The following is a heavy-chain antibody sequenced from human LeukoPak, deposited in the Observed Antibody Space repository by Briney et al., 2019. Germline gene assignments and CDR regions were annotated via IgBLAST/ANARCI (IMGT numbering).Heavy chain of an antibody. J-gene: IGHJ4*02. CDR2: ISNSGTTK. CDR3: AREPNVDTAMVTGY. Sequence: PGGSLRLSCTTSEFIFRNYEMNWVRQAPGKGLEWVSYISNSGTTKYYADSVKGRFTISRDNADNSLYLQMNSLRAEDTAVYYCAREPNVDTAMVTGYWGQGTLVTVSS. D-gene: IGHD5-18*01. V-gene: IGHV3-48*03. CDR1: EFIFRNYE.